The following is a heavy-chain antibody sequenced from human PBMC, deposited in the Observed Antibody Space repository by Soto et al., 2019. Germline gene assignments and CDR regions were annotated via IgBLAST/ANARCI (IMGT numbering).Heavy chain of an antibody. D-gene: IGHD5-18*01. V-gene: IGHV3-66*01. J-gene: IGHJ6*03. Sequence: GGSLRLSCAASGFTVSSNYMSWVRQAPGKGLEWVSVIYSGGSTYYADSVKGRFTISRDNSKNTLYLQMNSLRAEDTAVYYCARDLRTLPDTATGTYDYYYYYYMDVWGKGTTVTVSS. CDR3: ARDLRTLPDTATGTYDYYYYYYMDV. CDR2: IYSGGST. CDR1: GFTVSSNY.